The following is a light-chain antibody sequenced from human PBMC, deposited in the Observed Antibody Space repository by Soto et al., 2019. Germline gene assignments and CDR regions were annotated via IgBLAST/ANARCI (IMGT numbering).Light chain of an antibody. CDR2: VRS. CDR3: VQALLTYT. CDR1: QSPLHSNGHNY. V-gene: IGKV2-28*01. Sequence: DIVMNQSPLSLPVTPGEPASISCRTSQSPLHSNGHNYLDWYLQKLGQSQHLLFYVRSNRASGVPERFSGSGSGTDFKLKTSRVEGEDVGVYYCVQALLTYTFGEVTKLDIK. J-gene: IGKJ2*01.